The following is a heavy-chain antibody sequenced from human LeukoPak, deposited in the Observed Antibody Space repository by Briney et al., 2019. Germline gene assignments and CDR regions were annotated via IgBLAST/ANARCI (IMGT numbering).Heavy chain of an antibody. CDR1: GFIFSSYW. CDR3: AREQWFDY. D-gene: IGHD2-8*01. V-gene: IGHV3-7*01. J-gene: IGHJ4*02. CDR2: IKQDGSEK. Sequence: GGSLRLSCAASGFIFSSYWMSWVRQAPGKGLEWVANIKQDGSEKYYVDSVKGRFTISRDNAKNSLYLQMNSLRAEDTAVYYCAREQWFDYWGQGTLVTVSS.